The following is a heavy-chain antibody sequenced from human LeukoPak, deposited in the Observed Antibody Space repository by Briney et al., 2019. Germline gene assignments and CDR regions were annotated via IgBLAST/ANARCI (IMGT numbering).Heavy chain of an antibody. J-gene: IGHJ4*02. Sequence: PGGSLRLSCAASGFTFSSYSMNWVRQAPGKGLEWVSSISSSSSSIYYAHSVKGRFTISRDNAKNSLYLQMNSLRAEDTAVYYCARASGDIVETATMGSYWGQGTLVTVSS. V-gene: IGHV3-21*01. CDR1: GFTFSSYS. CDR2: ISSSSSSI. D-gene: IGHD5-18*01. CDR3: ARASGDIVETATMGSY.